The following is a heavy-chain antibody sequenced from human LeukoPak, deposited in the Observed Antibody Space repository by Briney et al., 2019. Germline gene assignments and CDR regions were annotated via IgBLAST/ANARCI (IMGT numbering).Heavy chain of an antibody. D-gene: IGHD6-13*01. V-gene: IGHV3-74*01. Sequence: GGSLRLSCAASGFTFSSYWMHWVRQAPGKGLVWVSRINSDGSSTSYADSVKGRFTISRDNAKNSLYLQMNSLRAEDTAAYYCARAYSSSWYWFDPWGQGTLVTVSS. CDR2: INSDGSST. CDR3: ARAYSSSWYWFDP. J-gene: IGHJ5*02. CDR1: GFTFSSYW.